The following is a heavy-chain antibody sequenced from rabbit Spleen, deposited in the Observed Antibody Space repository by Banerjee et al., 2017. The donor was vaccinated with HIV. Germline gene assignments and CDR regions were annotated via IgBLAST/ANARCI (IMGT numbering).Heavy chain of an antibody. J-gene: IGHJ4*01. CDR3: VRGASSSGYYNL. CDR1: GFSFTYGYV. CDR2: IDLLFGST. V-gene: IGHV1S47*01. D-gene: IGHD1-1*01. Sequence: QEQLVESGGGLVQPEGSLTLTCKASGFSFTYGYVMCWVRQAPGKGLEWIGYIDLLFGSTYYANWVNGRFTISSHNAQNTLYLQLNSLTVADTATYFCVRGASSSGYYNLWGPGTLVTVS.